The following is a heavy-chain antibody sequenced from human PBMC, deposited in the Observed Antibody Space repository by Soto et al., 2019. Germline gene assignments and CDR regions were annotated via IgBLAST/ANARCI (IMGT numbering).Heavy chain of an antibody. CDR1: GGTFSSYA. J-gene: IGHJ3*02. V-gene: IGHV1-69*13. Sequence: SVKVSCKASGGTFSSYAISWVRRAPGQGLEWMGGIIPIFGTANYAQKFQGRVTITADESTSTAYMELSSLRSEDTAVYYCARDPYYYDSSGYKSDAFDIWGQGTMVTVSS. CDR2: IIPIFGTA. CDR3: ARDPYYYDSSGYKSDAFDI. D-gene: IGHD3-22*01.